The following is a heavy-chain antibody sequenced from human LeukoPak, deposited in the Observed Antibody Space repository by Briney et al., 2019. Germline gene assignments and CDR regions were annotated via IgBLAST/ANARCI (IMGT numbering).Heavy chain of an antibody. J-gene: IGHJ4*02. D-gene: IGHD7-27*01. CDR2: IYHSGST. V-gene: IGHV4-30-2*01. CDR1: GGSISSGGYS. CDR3: ARGGSGVIDY. Sequence: SQPLSLTCAVSGGSISSGGYSWSWIRQPPGKGLEWIGYIYHSGSTYYNPSLKSRVTISVDRSKNQFSLKLSSVTAADTAVYYCARGGSGVIDYWGQGTLVTVFS.